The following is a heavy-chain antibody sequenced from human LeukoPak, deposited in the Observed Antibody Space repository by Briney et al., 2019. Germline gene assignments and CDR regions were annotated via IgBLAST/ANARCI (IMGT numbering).Heavy chain of an antibody. D-gene: IGHD3-10*01. V-gene: IGHV7-4-1*02. CDR3: ARGPVLLWFGARRYGMDV. Sequence: ASVKVSCKASGYTFTSYDINWVRQATGQGLEWMGWINTNTGNPTYAQGFTGRFVFSLDTSVSTAYLQISSLKAEDTAVYYCARGPVLLWFGARRYGMDVWGQGTTVTVSS. J-gene: IGHJ6*02. CDR1: GYTFTSYD. CDR2: INTNTGNP.